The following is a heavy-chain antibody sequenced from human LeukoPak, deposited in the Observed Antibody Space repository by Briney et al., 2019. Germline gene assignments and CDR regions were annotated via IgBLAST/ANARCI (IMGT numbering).Heavy chain of an antibody. CDR3: ARDSLGQQWLFYFDY. V-gene: IGHV1-69*06. D-gene: IGHD6-19*01. J-gene: IGHJ4*02. CDR1: GGTFSSYA. Sequence: SVKVSCKASGGTFSSYAISWVRQAPGQGLEWMGGIIPIFGTANYAQKFQGGVTITADKSTSTAYMELSSLRSEDAAVYYCARDSLGQQWLFYFDYWGQGTLVTVSS. CDR2: IIPIFGTA.